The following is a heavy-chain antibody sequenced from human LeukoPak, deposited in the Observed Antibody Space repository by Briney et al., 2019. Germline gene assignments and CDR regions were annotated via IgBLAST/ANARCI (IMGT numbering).Heavy chain of an antibody. J-gene: IGHJ4*02. CDR2: VYPSGST. V-gene: IGHV4-4*07. CDR3: ARGYCSTTICYPSGGHYDS. D-gene: IGHD2-2*01. CDR1: GGPISSHY. Sequence: PSETLSLTCTVSGGPISSHYWSWIRQPAGKGLEYIGRVYPSGSTNDNPSLKGRVAMSVDTSKNQFSLRLNSVTAEDTAVYYCARGYCSTTICYPSGGHYDSWGQGTLVSVSS.